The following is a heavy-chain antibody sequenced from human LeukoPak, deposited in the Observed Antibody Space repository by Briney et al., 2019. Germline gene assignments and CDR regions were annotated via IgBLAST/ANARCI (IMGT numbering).Heavy chain of an antibody. D-gene: IGHD2-2*01. CDR2: ISWNSGSI. J-gene: IGHJ4*02. V-gene: IGHV3-9*01. CDR3: ARGDCSSTSCSTAS. CDR1: GFTFSSYA. Sequence: GGSLRLSCAASGFTFSSYAMHWVRQAPGKGLEWVSGISWNSGSIGYADSVKGRFTISRDNAKNSLYLQMNSLRAEDTALYYCARGDCSSTSCSTASWGQGTLVTVSS.